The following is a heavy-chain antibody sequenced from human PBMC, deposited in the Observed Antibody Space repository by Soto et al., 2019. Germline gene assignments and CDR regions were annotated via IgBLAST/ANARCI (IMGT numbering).Heavy chain of an antibody. J-gene: IGHJ3*02. CDR3: AKDFGYNYGYDAFDI. Sequence: GGSLRLSCAASGFTFSSYAMSWVRQAPGKGLEWVSGVSGSGGSTYCVDSVKGRFTISRDNSKNTLYLQMNSLRAEDTAVYYCAKDFGYNYGYDAFDIWGQGTMVTVSS. CDR1: GFTFSSYA. CDR2: VSGSGGST. V-gene: IGHV3-23*01. D-gene: IGHD5-18*01.